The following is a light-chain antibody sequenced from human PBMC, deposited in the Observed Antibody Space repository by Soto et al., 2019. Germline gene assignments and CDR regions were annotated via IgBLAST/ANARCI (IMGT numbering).Light chain of an antibody. Sequence: DIVLTQSPSTLSSSPGDRATISCRASQSVSSYLAWFQQKPGQPPRLLIYDASNWPSGIPARFSGSGSGTDFTLTISSLEPEDFAVYYCQQRSTWPPTFGQGTKVEIK. J-gene: IGKJ1*01. CDR2: DAS. V-gene: IGKV3-11*01. CDR1: QSVSSY. CDR3: QQRSTWPPT.